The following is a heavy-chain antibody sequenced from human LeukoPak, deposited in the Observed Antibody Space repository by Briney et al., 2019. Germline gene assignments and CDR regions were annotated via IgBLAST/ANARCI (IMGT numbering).Heavy chain of an antibody. V-gene: IGHV3-23*01. J-gene: IGHJ4*02. CDR3: AKSRADFFSFFYS. CDR2: ISAGSGST. CDR1: GFTFSRSA. D-gene: IGHD2-21*02. Sequence: GGSLRLSCAASGFTFSRSALNWVRQAPGKGLEWVSAISAGSGSTYYADSVKGRFTISRDNSKNTLYLQTNRLRAEDTALYYCAKSRADFFSFFYSWGQGALVTVSS.